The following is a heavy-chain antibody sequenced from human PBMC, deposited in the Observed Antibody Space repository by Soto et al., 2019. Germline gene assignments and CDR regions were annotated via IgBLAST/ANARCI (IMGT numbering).Heavy chain of an antibody. CDR1: GFTFGDYA. Sequence: GVLRLSCTASGFTFGDYAMSWFRQAPGKGLEWVGFIRSKAYGGTTEYAASVKGRFTISRDDSKSIAYLQMNSLKTEDTAVYYCTRDPLNLGYCSSTSCYSTYWGQGTLVTVSS. V-gene: IGHV3-49*03. D-gene: IGHD2-2*01. CDR2: IRSKAYGGTT. CDR3: TRDPLNLGYCSSTSCYSTY. J-gene: IGHJ4*02.